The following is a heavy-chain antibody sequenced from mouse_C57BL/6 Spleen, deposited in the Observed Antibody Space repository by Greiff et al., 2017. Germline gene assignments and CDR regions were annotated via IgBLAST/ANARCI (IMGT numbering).Heavy chain of an antibody. J-gene: IGHJ4*01. Sequence: VQLQQSGAELVKPGASVKLSCKASGYTFTSYWMQWVKQRPGQGLEWIGEIDPSDSYTNYNQKFKGKATLTVDTSSSTAYMQLSSLTSEDSAVYYCARLRNYAMDYWGQGTSVTVSS. D-gene: IGHD1-1*01. CDR3: ARLRNYAMDY. V-gene: IGHV1-50*01. CDR1: GYTFTSYW. CDR2: IDPSDSYT.